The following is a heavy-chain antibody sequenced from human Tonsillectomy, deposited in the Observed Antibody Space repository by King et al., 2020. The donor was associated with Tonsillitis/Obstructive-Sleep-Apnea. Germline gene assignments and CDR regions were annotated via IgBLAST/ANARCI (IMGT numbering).Heavy chain of an antibody. CDR3: ARDHYTSGWPYYGIDV. V-gene: IGHV3-33*01. J-gene: IGHJ6*02. Sequence: VQLVQSGGGVVQPGRSLRLSCAASGFTFSSYGIHWVRQAPGKGLEWVAVIWYDGNNKYYTDSVKGRFTISRDNPKNTLYLQMNSLRAEDTAVYYCARDHYTSGWPYYGIDVWGQGTTVTVSS. CDR2: IWYDGNNK. D-gene: IGHD6-19*01. CDR1: GFTFSSYG.